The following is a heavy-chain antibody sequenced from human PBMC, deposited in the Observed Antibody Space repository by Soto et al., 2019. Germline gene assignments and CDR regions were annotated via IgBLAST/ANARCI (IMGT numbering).Heavy chain of an antibody. CDR3: ARVDSSSWYPAFDY. CDR1: GFTFGDYA. J-gene: IGHJ4*02. CDR2: IRSKAYGGTT. Sequence: GGSLRLSCTASGFTFGDYAMSWFRQAPGKGLEWVGFIRSKAYGGTTEYAASVKGRFTISRDDSKSIAYLQMNSLRAEDTAVYYCARVDSSSWYPAFDYWGQGTLVTVSS. D-gene: IGHD6-13*01. V-gene: IGHV3-49*03.